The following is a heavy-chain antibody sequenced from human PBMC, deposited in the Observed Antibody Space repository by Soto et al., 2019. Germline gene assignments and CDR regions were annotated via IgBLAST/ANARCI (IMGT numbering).Heavy chain of an antibody. D-gene: IGHD2-2*01. CDR1: NYTFITYG. V-gene: IGHV1-18*01. Sequence: QVQLVQSGAEVKKPGASVKVSCKASNYTFITYGITWVQQAPGQGLEWVGWITPYNGNTNYGQNFQGRVTMTADTSTSTAYMELRSLTPDDTAVYYCARDTSFYFDYWGQGTRVTVSS. J-gene: IGHJ4*02. CDR2: ITPYNGNT. CDR3: ARDTSFYFDY.